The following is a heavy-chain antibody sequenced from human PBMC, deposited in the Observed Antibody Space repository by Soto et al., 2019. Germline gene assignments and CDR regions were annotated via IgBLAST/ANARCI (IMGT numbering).Heavy chain of an antibody. J-gene: IGHJ3*02. CDR3: TGGDAFDI. Sequence: ASVKVSCKASGGTFSSYAISWVRQAPGQGLEWMGWINPNGGGTKYAQKFQGRVTMTRDTSISTAYMEVSRLTSDDAAVYYCTGGDAFDIWGQGTMVTVSS. V-gene: IGHV1-2*02. CDR1: GGTFSSYA. CDR2: INPNGGGT.